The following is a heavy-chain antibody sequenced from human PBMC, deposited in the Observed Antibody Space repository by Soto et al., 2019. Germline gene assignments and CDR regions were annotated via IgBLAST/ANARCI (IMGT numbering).Heavy chain of an antibody. CDR2: IKSKTDGGTT. V-gene: IGHV3-15*01. CDR3: TTDYRAPITMVRH. CDR1: GFTFSNAW. D-gene: IGHD3-10*01. Sequence: KPGGSLRLSCAASGFTFSNAWMSWVRQAPGKGLEWVGRIKSKTDGGTTDYAAPVKGRSTISRDDSKNTLYLQMNSLKTEDTAVYYCTTDYRAPITMVRHWGQGTLVTVSS. J-gene: IGHJ4*02.